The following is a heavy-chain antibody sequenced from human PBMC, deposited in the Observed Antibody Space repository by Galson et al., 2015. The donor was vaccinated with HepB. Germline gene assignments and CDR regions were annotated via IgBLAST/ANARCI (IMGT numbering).Heavy chain of an antibody. V-gene: IGHV3-23*01. D-gene: IGHD3-10*01. CDR2: ISGSGGST. CDR1: GFTFSSYG. Sequence: SLRLSCAASGFTFSSYGMSWVRQAPGKGLEWVSTISGSGGSTYYADSVKGRFTISRDNSKNTLYLQMNSLRDEDTAVYYCAKFYGADLLWFGELWDWGQGTLVTVSS. J-gene: IGHJ4*02. CDR3: AKFYGADLLWFGELWD.